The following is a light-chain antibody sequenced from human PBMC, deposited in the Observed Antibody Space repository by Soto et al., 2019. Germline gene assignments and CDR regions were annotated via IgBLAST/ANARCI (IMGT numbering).Light chain of an antibody. J-gene: IGKJ4*01. CDR2: DAS. V-gene: IGKV1-33*01. Sequence: DVQVKKSVSALSATIDDRVTITCQASHDISDYLNWYQHKPGEAPKLLIYDASKLEAGVPSRFSGRGSGTDFTFSISSLQPEDIATYYCQQYDNVPLPFGGGSMVDIK. CDR1: HDISDY. CDR3: QQYDNVPLP.